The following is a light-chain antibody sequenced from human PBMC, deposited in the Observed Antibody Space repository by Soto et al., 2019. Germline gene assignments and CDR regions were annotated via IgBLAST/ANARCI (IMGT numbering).Light chain of an antibody. V-gene: IGLV2-14*01. CDR3: SSHTSYSTRV. CDR1: SSDVGGYNY. Sequence: QSALTQPASVSGSPGQSIAISCTGTSSDVGGYNYVSWYHQHPGKAPKLIIHEVSNRPSGLSDRFSGSKSGNTASLTISGLQADDEADYYCSSHTSYSTRVFGTGTKLTVL. CDR2: EVS. J-gene: IGLJ1*01.